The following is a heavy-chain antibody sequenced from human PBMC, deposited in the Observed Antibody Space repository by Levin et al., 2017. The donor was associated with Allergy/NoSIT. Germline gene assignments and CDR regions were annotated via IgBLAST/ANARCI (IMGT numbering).Heavy chain of an antibody. D-gene: IGHD2-8*02. CDR3: TTDSALAHFYGTGGYVLGY. CDR1: GFTFSNAW. Sequence: PGGSLRLSCAASGFTFSNAWMNWVRQAPGKGPEWVGHIKSKIDGGTTDYAAPVKGRFTISRDDSTNTLYLQMDSLKSEDTAVYFCTTDSALAHFYGTGGYVLGYWGQGTLVTVSS. J-gene: IGHJ4*02. CDR2: IKSKIDGGTT. V-gene: IGHV3-15*07.